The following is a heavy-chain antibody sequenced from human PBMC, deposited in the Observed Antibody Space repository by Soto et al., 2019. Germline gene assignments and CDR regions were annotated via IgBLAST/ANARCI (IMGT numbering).Heavy chain of an antibody. D-gene: IGHD1-1*01. V-gene: IGHV4-34*01. CDR3: ARGQILRRTLALDY. CDR1: GGSFSGYY. J-gene: IGHJ4*02. CDR2: INHSGST. Sequence: QVQLQQWGAGLLKPSETLSLTCAVYGGSFSGYYWSWIRQPPGKGLEWIGEINHSGSTNYNPSLKSRVTXXVXTXXNQFSLKLSSVTAADTAVYYCARGQILRRTLALDYWGQGTLVTVSS.